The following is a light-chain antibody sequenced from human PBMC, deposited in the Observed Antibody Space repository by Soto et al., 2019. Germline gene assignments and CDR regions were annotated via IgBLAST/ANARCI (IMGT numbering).Light chain of an antibody. V-gene: IGLV7-46*01. CDR1: TGAVTSGHY. J-gene: IGLJ1*01. CDR3: LLIYPGVGEV. Sequence: QTVVTQEPSPTVSPGGTVTLTCGSSTGAVTSGHYPHWFQQKSGQAPRTLIYDTNNRHSWTPARFSGSLLGGKGALTLSDAQPEDEADYYCLLIYPGVGEVFGTGTKVTVL. CDR2: DTN.